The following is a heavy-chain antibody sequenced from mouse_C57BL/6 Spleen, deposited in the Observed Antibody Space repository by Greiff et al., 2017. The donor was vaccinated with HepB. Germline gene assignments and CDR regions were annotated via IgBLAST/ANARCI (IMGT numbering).Heavy chain of an antibody. CDR1: GYSFTGYY. D-gene: IGHD2-14*01. V-gene: IGHV1-42*01. Sequence: VQLKQSGPELVKPGASVKISCKASGYSFTGYYMNWVKQSPEKSLEWIGEINPSTGGTTYNQKFKAKATLTVDKSSSTAYMQLKSLTSEDSAVYYCARSRGYPFAYWGQGTLVTVSA. CDR3: ARSRGYPFAY. J-gene: IGHJ3*01. CDR2: INPSTGGT.